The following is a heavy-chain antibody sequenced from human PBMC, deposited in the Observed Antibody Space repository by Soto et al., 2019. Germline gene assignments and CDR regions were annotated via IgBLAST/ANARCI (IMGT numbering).Heavy chain of an antibody. D-gene: IGHD3-16*01. Sequence: QVQLHESGPGLVKPSETLSLTCTVSGDSMAPYYWTWIRQPPGRGLEWIGYIYSSGTTNYNPSLKSRVTISIDTSKNQFSLRLNSVTAADTAVYYCARTGGYARRPPDYWGRGTLVTVSS. CDR3: ARTGGYARRPPDY. CDR1: GDSMAPYY. CDR2: IYSSGTT. J-gene: IGHJ4*02. V-gene: IGHV4-59*01.